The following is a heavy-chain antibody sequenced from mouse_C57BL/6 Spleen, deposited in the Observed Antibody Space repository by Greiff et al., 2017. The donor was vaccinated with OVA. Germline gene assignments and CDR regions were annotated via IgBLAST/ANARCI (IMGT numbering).Heavy chain of an antibody. Sequence: PAAGIDFSRYWMCWVRRAPGKGLEWIGEINPDSSTINYAPSLKDKFIISRDNAKNTLYLQMSKVRSEDTALYYCARPANWDVRLGFDYWGQGTTLTVSS. D-gene: IGHD4-1*01. CDR2: INPDSSTI. CDR1: GIDFSRYW. CDR3: ARPANWDVRLGFDY. V-gene: IGHV4-1*01. J-gene: IGHJ2*01.